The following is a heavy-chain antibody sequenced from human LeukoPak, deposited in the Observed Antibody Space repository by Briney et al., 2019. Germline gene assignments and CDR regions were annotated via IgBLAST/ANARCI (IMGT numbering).Heavy chain of an antibody. J-gene: IGHJ4*02. Sequence: SETLSLTCTVSGGSISSGSYYWSWIRQPAGKGLEWIGRIYTSGSTNYNPSLKSRVTISVDTSKNQFSLRLSSVTAADTAVYYCARDRYKWELSDWGQGTLVTVSS. V-gene: IGHV4-61*02. CDR2: IYTSGST. D-gene: IGHD1-26*01. CDR1: GGSISSGSYY. CDR3: ARDRYKWELSD.